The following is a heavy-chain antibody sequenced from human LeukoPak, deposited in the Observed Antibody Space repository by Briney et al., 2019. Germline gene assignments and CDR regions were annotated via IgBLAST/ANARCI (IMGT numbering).Heavy chain of an antibody. CDR2: ISSSGSTI. J-gene: IGHJ4*02. CDR3: ARELYSGTYNY. D-gene: IGHD1-26*01. Sequence: PRGSLRLSCAASGFTFSSYAMSWVRQAPGKGLEWVSYISSSGSTIYYADSVKGRFTISRDNAKNSLYLQMNSLRAEDTAVYYCARELYSGTYNYWGQGTLVTVSS. V-gene: IGHV3-48*03. CDR1: GFTFSSYA.